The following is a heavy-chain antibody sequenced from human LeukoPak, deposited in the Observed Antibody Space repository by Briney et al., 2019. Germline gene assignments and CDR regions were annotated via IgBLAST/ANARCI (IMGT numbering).Heavy chain of an antibody. Sequence: PGGSLRLSCAASGFTFSSYSMNRVRQAPGKGLEWVSSISSSSSYIYYADSVKGRFTISRDNAKNSLYLQMNSLRAEDTAVYYCARGGALDDAFDIWGQGTMVTVSS. J-gene: IGHJ3*02. CDR3: ARGGALDDAFDI. CDR2: ISSSSSYI. CDR1: GFTFSSYS. D-gene: IGHD3/OR15-3a*01. V-gene: IGHV3-21*01.